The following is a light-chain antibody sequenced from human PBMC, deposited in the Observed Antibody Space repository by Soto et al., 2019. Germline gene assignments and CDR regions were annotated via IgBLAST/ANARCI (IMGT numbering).Light chain of an antibody. CDR3: ETWDRNTVV. V-gene: IGLV4-60*02. Sequence: QPVLTQSSSASASLGSSVKLTCTLSSGHSSYIIAWHQQQPGKAPRYLMKLEGTGSYNKGSGVPDRFSGSSSGADRYLTISTLQFEDEADYYCETWDRNTVVFGGGTKVTVL. CDR2: LEGTGSY. J-gene: IGLJ2*01. CDR1: SGHSSYI.